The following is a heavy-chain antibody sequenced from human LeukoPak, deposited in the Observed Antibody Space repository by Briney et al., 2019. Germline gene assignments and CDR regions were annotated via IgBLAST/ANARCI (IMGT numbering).Heavy chain of an antibody. D-gene: IGHD2-15*01. Sequence: GGSLRPSCAASGFTFGSYAMNWVRQVPGKGLEWVATIVGDGYKAYYADSVKGRFAISRDNSQNMLYLQMNSLRAEDTSIYYCAKDIVFLFGDPRGQGALVTVSS. CDR1: GFTFGSYA. CDR3: AKDIVFLFGDP. CDR2: IVGDGYKA. J-gene: IGHJ5*02. V-gene: IGHV3-23*01.